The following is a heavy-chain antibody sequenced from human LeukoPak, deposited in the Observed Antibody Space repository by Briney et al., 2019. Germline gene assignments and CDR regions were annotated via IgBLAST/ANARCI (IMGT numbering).Heavy chain of an antibody. CDR1: GDSIKSYY. Sequence: SETLSLTCTVTGDSIKSYYWNWIRQPPGKGLEWVGFGHYTGSTFYNPSLKSPFTISVDTSKNQFSLKLSSVTAADTAVYYCARNRLGARRPVDYWGQGTLVAVSS. V-gene: IGHV4-59*12. D-gene: IGHD6-6*01. CDR2: GHYTGST. J-gene: IGHJ4*02. CDR3: ARNRLGARRPVDY.